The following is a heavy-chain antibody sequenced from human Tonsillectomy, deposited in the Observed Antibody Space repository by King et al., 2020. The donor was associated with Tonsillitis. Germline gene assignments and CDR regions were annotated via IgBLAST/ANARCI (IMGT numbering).Heavy chain of an antibody. V-gene: IGHV3-30*18. J-gene: IGHJ6*02. D-gene: IGHD2-2*01. CDR2: ISYDGSNK. Sequence: VQLVESGGGVDQPGRSLRLSCAASGFTFSSYGMHWVRQAPGKGLEWVAVISYDGSNKYYADSVKGRFTISRDNSKNTLYLQMNSLRAEDTAVYYCAKDLGQVVVVPYGMDVWGQGTTVTVSS. CDR3: AKDLGQVVVVPYGMDV. CDR1: GFTFSSYG.